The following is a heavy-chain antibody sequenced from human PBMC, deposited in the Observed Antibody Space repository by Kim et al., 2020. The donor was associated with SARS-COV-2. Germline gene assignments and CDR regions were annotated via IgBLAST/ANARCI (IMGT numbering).Heavy chain of an antibody. CDR2: IRSKANSYAT. V-gene: IGHV3-73*01. Sequence: GGSLRLSCAASGFTFSGSAMHWVRQASGKGLEWVGRIRSKANSYATAYAASVKGRFTISSDDSMNTPSLQMNSLKTEATPVHYFTRVRPFSTSYYYSRM. J-gene: IGHJ6*01. CDR1: GFTFSGSA. CDR3: TRVRPFSTSYYYSRM. D-gene: IGHD3-16*01.